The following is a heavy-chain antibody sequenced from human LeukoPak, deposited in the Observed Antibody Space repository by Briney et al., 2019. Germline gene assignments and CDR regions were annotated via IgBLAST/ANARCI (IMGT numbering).Heavy chain of an antibody. J-gene: IGHJ4*02. CDR2: ISSSSSYI. V-gene: IGHV3-21*01. CDR3: ARVNEAVAGTDY. Sequence: GGSLRLSRAASGFTFNSYRMNWGRQAPGKGLEWVSSISSSSSYIYYADSVRDRFTISRDNAKNSPYLQMNSLRAEDTAVYYCARVNEAVAGTDYWGQGTLVTVSS. CDR1: GFTFNSYR. D-gene: IGHD6-19*01.